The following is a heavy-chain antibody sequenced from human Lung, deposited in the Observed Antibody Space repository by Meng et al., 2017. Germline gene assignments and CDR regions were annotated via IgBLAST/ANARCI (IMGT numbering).Heavy chain of an antibody. CDR3: ARGTPGRSYSDY. D-gene: IGHD3-10*01. V-gene: IGHV1-18*01. CDR1: DYTFTGYG. J-gene: IGHJ4*02. CDR2: LGAHDGDT. Sequence: VQPVQSGPEAKKPGASVKVSCKASDYTFTGYGVSWVRQAPGQGREWMAWLGAHDGDTSHAPKFQGRVTVSADRPTATAYMELRSLRSDDTAVYYCARGTPGRSYSDYWGQGTLVTVSS.